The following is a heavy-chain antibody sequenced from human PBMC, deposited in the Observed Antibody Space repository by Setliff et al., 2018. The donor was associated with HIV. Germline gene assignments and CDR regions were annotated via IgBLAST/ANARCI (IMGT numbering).Heavy chain of an antibody. CDR2: ISSSSSTI. D-gene: IGHD2-2*03. CDR1: GFTFSSYG. V-gene: IGHV3-48*01. Sequence: GGSLRLSCAAPGFTFSSYGMNWVRQAPGKGLEWVSYISSSSSTIYYADSVKGRFTVSRDNSKNTLYLQMNSLRAEDTAVYYCSRHLGYCSTTNSCWGQGTPVTVSS. CDR3: SRHLGYCSTTNSC. J-gene: IGHJ4*02.